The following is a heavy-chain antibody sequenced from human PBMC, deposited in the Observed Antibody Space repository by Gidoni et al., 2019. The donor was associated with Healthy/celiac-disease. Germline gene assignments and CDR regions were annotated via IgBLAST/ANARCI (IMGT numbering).Heavy chain of an antibody. Sequence: QVQLVQSGAEVKKPGASVKVSCKASGYTFTSYYMHWVRQAPGQGLEWMGIINPSGGSTSYAQKFQGRVTMTRDTSTSTVYMELSSLRSEDTAVYYCASFTGMNYGMDVWGQGTTVTVSS. D-gene: IGHD6-13*01. CDR1: GYTFTSYY. CDR2: INPSGGST. J-gene: IGHJ6*02. CDR3: ASFTGMNYGMDV. V-gene: IGHV1-46*03.